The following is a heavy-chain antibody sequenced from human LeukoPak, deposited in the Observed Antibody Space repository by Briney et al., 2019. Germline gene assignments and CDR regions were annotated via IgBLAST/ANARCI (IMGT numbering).Heavy chain of an antibody. CDR1: GFTFSSYS. V-gene: IGHV3-48*01. D-gene: IGHD6-13*01. CDR2: ISSSSSTI. J-gene: IGHJ4*02. Sequence: GGSLRLSCAVSGFTFSSYSMNWVRQAPGKGREWVSYISSSSSTIYYADSVKGRFTISRDNAKNSLYLQMNSLRAEDTAVYYCARDMGIAASPFDYWGQGTLVTVSS. CDR3: ARDMGIAASPFDY.